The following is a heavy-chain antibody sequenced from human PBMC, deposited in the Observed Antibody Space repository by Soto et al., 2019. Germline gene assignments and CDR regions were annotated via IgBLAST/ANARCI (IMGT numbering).Heavy chain of an antibody. Sequence: SETLSLTCTVSGGSIGRSSYFWGWIRQPPGKGLEWIGSIFRSGRTYYNPSLKSRVSISVDTSRDQFSLRLTSVAAADTSVYFCARQAQDEGYSSAWYFDYWGPGTLVTVSS. CDR3: ARQAQDEGYSSAWYFDY. V-gene: IGHV4-39*01. CDR2: IFRSGRT. CDR1: GGSIGRSSYF. J-gene: IGHJ4*02. D-gene: IGHD6-19*01.